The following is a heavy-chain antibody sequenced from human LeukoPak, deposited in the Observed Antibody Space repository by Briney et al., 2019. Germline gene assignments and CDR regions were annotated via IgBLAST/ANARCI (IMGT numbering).Heavy chain of an antibody. CDR3: ARDSETIASAGVGYFDY. D-gene: IGHD6-13*01. Sequence: GGSLRLSCAASGFNFPDYYMSWIRQAPGKGLEWVSYISTSSTTIYYADSVKGRFTISRDNAENSLYLQMNSLRAEDTAVYYCARDSETIASAGVGYFDYWGQGTPVTVSS. CDR1: GFNFPDYY. V-gene: IGHV3-11*01. CDR2: ISTSSTTI. J-gene: IGHJ4*02.